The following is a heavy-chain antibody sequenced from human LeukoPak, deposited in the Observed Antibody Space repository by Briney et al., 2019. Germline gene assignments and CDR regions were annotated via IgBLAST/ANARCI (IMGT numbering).Heavy chain of an antibody. V-gene: IGHV3-21*01. CDR2: ISSSSSYI. D-gene: IGHD6-13*01. CDR1: GFTFSSYS. CDR3: ARALAGTEAPFDY. Sequence: PGGSLRLSCAASGFTFSSYSMNWVRQAPGKGLEWVSSISSSSSYIYYADSVKGRFTISGDNAKNSLYLQMNSLRAEDTAVYYCARALAGTEAPFDYWGQGTLVTVSS. J-gene: IGHJ4*02.